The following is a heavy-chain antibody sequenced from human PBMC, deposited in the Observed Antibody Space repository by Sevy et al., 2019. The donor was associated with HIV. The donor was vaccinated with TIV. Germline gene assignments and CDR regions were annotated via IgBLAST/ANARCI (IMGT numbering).Heavy chain of an antibody. CDR1: GFTFSSYA. J-gene: IGHJ4*02. V-gene: IGHV3-23*01. Sequence: GGSLRLSCAASGFTFSSYAMSWVRQAPGKGLEWVSAIRGSGGSTYYADSVKGRFTISRDNSKNTLYLQMNSLRAEDTAVYYCAKDSSSWPVFDYWGQGTLVTVSS. CDR2: IRGSGGST. CDR3: AKDSSSWPVFDY. D-gene: IGHD6-13*01.